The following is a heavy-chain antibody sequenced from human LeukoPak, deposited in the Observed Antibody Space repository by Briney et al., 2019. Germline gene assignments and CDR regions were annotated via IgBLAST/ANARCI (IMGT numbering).Heavy chain of an antibody. Sequence: PGGSLRLSCAASGFPFNTQDMRWVRQAPGKGLEWVSSIIADGGATFYADSVRGRFTISRDNSRNTLDLQMNSLRVEDTAVYYCAREGKWFDIWGQGTMVTVSS. D-gene: IGHD2-8*01. CDR1: GFPFNTQD. J-gene: IGHJ3*02. CDR2: IIADGGAT. V-gene: IGHV3-23*01. CDR3: AREGKWFDI.